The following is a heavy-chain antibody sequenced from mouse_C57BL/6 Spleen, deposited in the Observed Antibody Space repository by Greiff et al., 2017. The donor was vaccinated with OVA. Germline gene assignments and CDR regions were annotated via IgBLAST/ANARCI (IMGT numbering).Heavy chain of an antibody. CDR3: ARSYYGSRRVYFDY. CDR2: ISSSGST. V-gene: IGHV3-4*01. CDR1: GYSITNGNHW. D-gene: IGHD1-1*01. Sequence: EVHLVESGPALVKPSQTVSLTCTVTGYSITNGNHWWNWIRQVSGSKLEWIGYISSSGSTDSNPSLKRRISITRDTSKNQLFLQLNSVTTEDIATNYCARSYYGSRRVYFDYWGQGTTLTVAS. J-gene: IGHJ2*01.